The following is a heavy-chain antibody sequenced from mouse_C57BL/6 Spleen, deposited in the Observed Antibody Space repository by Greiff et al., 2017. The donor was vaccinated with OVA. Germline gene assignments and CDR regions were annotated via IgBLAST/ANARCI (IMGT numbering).Heavy chain of an antibody. CDR1: AYTFTSYW. Sequence: VQLQQPGAELVKPGASVKVSCKASAYTFTSYWMHWVKQRPGQGLEWIGRLHPSDSDTNYNQKFKGKATLTVDKSSSTAYMQLSSLTSEDSAVYYCAMGYYGNYFDYWGQGTTLTVSS. J-gene: IGHJ2*01. V-gene: IGHV1-74*01. CDR3: AMGYYGNYFDY. CDR2: LHPSDSDT. D-gene: IGHD1-1*01.